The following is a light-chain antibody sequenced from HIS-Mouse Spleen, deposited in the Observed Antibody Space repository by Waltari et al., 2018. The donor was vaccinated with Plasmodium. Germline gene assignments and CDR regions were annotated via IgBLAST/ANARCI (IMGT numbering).Light chain of an antibody. J-gene: IGKJ1*01. V-gene: IGKV1-5*03. CDR2: KAS. CDR1: QSISSW. CDR3: QQYNSYSWT. Sequence: DIQMTQSPSPLPPSVRDRVTIPCRASQSISSWLAWYQQKPGKAPKLLIYKASSLESGVPSRFSGSGSGTEFTLTISSLQPDDFATYYCQQYNSYSWTFGQGTKVEIK.